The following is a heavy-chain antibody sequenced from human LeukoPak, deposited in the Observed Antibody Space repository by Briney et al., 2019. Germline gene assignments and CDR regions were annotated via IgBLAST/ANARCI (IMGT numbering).Heavy chain of an antibody. Sequence: SETLSLTCTVSGGPFVGYTGGWFRKPPGKGLEGLGNFYYSGSTNYNPSLKSRVTISVDTSKNQFSLKLSSVTAADTAVYYCASHLRYSYGDWYFDLWGRGTLVTVSS. J-gene: IGHJ2*01. CDR2: FYYSGST. CDR1: GGPFVGYT. CDR3: ASHLRYSYGDWYFDL. D-gene: IGHD5-18*01. V-gene: IGHV4-59*13.